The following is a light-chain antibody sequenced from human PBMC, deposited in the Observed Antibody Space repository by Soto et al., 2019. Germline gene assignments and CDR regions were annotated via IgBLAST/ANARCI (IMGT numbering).Light chain of an antibody. CDR2: NDN. Sequence: QSVLTQPPSASGTPGQRVAISCSGSSSNIGDNTVNWYQQLPGTAPKLLIYNDNQRPSGVPDRFSGSKSGTSASLAISGLQSEDEADFYCAAWDDSLSGVVFGRGTKLTVL. CDR1: SSNIGDNT. CDR3: AAWDDSLSGVV. J-gene: IGLJ2*01. V-gene: IGLV1-44*01.